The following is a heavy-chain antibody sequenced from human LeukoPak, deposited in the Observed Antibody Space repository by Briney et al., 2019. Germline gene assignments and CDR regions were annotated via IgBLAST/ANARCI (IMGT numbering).Heavy chain of an antibody. CDR1: GYTFTGYF. V-gene: IGHV1-2*02. CDR2: INPTSGGT. CDR3: GRDGLWFGQLDY. J-gene: IGHJ4*02. Sequence: ASVKVSCKASGYTFTGYFMHWVRQAPGQGLEWMGWINPTSGGTNYAQKFQGRVTMTRDTSISTAYMELSWLTSDDTAMYYCGRDGLWFGQLDYWGQGTLVTVSS. D-gene: IGHD3-10*01.